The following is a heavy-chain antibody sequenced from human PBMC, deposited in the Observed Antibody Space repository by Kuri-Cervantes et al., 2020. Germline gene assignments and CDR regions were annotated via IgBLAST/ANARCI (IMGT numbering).Heavy chain of an antibody. CDR3: ARSITMVRGVPYGY. CDR1: GGSISSSSYY. J-gene: IGHJ4*02. Sequence: SETLSLTCTVSGGSISSSSYYWGWIRQPPGKGLEWIGSIYYSGSTYYNPSLKSRVTISVDTSKNQFSLKLSSVTAADTAVYYCARSITMVRGVPYGYWGQGTLVTVPS. D-gene: IGHD3-10*01. V-gene: IGHV4-39*07. CDR2: IYYSGST.